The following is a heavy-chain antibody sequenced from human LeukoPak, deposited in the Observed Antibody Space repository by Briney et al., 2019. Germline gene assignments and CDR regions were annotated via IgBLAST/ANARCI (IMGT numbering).Heavy chain of an antibody. Sequence: ASVKVSCKASGYTFTSYYMHWVRQAPGQGLEWMGIINPSGGSTSYAQKFQGRVTMTRDTSTSTVYMELSSLRSEDTAVYYCARDNGDTAMVTGMDVWGKGTTVTVSS. V-gene: IGHV1-46*01. J-gene: IGHJ6*03. D-gene: IGHD5-18*01. CDR1: GYTFTSYY. CDR3: ARDNGDTAMVTGMDV. CDR2: INPSGGST.